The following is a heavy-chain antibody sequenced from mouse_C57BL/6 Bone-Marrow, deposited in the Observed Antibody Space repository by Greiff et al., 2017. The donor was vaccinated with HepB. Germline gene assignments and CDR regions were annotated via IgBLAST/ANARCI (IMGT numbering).Heavy chain of an antibody. Sequence: VQLQQSGAELVRPGSSVKLSCKASGYTFTSYWMDWVKQRPGQGLEWIGNIYPSDSETHYNQKFKDKATLTVDKSSSTAYMQLSSLTSEDSAVYYCATPGGNYEGDYWGQGTSVTVSS. J-gene: IGHJ4*01. CDR1: GYTFTSYW. CDR3: ATPGGNYEGDY. D-gene: IGHD2-1*01. CDR2: IYPSDSET. V-gene: IGHV1-61*01.